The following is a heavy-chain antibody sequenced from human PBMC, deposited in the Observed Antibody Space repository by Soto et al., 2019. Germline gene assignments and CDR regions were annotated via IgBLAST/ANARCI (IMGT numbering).Heavy chain of an antibody. CDR3: VKGNQLLRYYFEF. CDR2: ITSDGDST. Sequence: GGSLRLSCSVSGFTFSNYAMHWVRQAPGKGLEYVSGITSDGDSTWHADSVKDRFTISRDNSKNTLFLQMSSLRVEDTAIYFCVKGNQLLRYYFEFWGPGTLVTVAS. D-gene: IGHD2-15*01. V-gene: IGHV3-64D*06. CDR1: GFTFSNYA. J-gene: IGHJ4*01.